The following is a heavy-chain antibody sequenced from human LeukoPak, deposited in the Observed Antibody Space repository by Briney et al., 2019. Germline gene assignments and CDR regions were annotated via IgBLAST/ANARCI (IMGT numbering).Heavy chain of an antibody. D-gene: IGHD2-15*01. CDR3: AREVEAQIDY. V-gene: IGHV3-21*01. J-gene: IGHJ4*02. CDR1: GFTFSSCS. CDR2: ISSSSSYI. Sequence: GGSLRLSCAASGFTFSSCSMNWVRQAPGKGLEWVSSISSSSSYIYYADSVKGRFTISRDNAKNSLYLQMNSLRAEDTAVYYCAREVEAQIDYWGQGTLVTVSS.